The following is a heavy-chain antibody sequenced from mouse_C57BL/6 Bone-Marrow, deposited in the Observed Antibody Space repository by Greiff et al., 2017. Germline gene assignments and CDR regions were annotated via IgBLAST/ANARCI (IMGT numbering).Heavy chain of an antibody. Sequence: EVQVVESGGGLVKPGGSLKLSCAASGFTFSSYTMSWVRQTPEKRLEWVATISGGGGNTYYPDSVKGRFTISRDNANNTLYLQMSSLRSEDTALYYCGRRYYFDYWGQGTTLTVSS. J-gene: IGHJ2*01. CDR3: GRRYYFDY. CDR1: GFTFSSYT. V-gene: IGHV5-9*01. CDR2: ISGGGGNT.